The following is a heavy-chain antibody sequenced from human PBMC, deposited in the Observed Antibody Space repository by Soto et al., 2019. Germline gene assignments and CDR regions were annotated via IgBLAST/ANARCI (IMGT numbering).Heavy chain of an antibody. CDR2: IYYTGST. J-gene: IGHJ4*02. Sequence: KTSETLSLTCTVSGGSIYTGGFYWSWIRQLPGKGLEWLGYIYYTGSTQYTPSLKSRLSISTDTSDNQFSMRLNSVTAADTAVYYCATSLVTSRARVDYWGQGTPVTAPQ. V-gene: IGHV4-31*03. CDR1: GGSIYTGGFY. D-gene: IGHD1-26*01. CDR3: ATSLVTSRARVDY.